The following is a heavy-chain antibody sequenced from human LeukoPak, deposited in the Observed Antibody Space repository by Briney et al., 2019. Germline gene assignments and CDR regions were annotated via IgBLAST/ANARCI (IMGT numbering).Heavy chain of an antibody. CDR3: ARQVGYSYALDG. CDR2: IHPGDSDT. V-gene: IGHV5-51*01. D-gene: IGHD1-26*01. CDR1: GNTFSTYY. J-gene: IGHJ6*02. Sequence: KLGESLKISCKGSGNTFSTYYIAWVRQMPGKGLEWMGIIHPGDSDTRYSPSFQGQVTISADKSISTAYLQWSSLKASDSAMYYCARQVGYSYALDGWGQGTTVTVS.